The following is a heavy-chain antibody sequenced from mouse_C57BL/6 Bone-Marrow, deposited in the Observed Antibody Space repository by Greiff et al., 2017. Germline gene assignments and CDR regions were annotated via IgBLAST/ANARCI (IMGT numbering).Heavy chain of an antibody. Sequence: EVKVVESGGGLVQPGGSLKLSCAASGFTFSDYYMYWVRQTPEKRLEWVAYISNGGGSTYYPDTVKGRFTISRDNAKNTLYLQMSRLKSEDTAMYYCARPHYYYGSSFAYWGQGTLVTVSA. V-gene: IGHV5-12*01. CDR1: GFTFSDYY. CDR2: ISNGGGST. J-gene: IGHJ3*01. CDR3: ARPHYYYGSSFAY. D-gene: IGHD1-1*01.